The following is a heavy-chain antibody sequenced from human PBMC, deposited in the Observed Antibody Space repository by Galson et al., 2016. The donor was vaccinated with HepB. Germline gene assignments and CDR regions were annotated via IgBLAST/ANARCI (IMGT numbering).Heavy chain of an antibody. V-gene: IGHV3-30*18. J-gene: IGHJ4*02. CDR2: ISFDVTYK. D-gene: IGHD5-12*01. CDR1: GFTFSNYG. CDR3: AKDRGTIVATMGDY. Sequence: SLRLSCAASGFTFSNYGMHWVRQAPGKGLEWVAIISFDVTYKYYSGSVRGRFTISRDNSKNTLYLQMDSLRPEDTAVYYCAKDRGTIVATMGDYWGQGTLVTVSS.